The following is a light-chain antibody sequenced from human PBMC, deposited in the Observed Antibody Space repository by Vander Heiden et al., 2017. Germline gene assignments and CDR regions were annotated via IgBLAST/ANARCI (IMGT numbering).Light chain of an antibody. CDR1: SSDVGAYDY. V-gene: IGLV2-11*01. Sequence: QSALTPPRPVSGSPGQSVTISCSGTSSDVGAYDYVSWYQQHPGKAPKLLIYDVTKWPSGVPDRFSGSKSGNTATLTISGLLTEDEADYYCCSYAGSYTLVFGGGTKVTVL. CDR2: DVT. CDR3: CSYAGSYTLV. J-gene: IGLJ3*02.